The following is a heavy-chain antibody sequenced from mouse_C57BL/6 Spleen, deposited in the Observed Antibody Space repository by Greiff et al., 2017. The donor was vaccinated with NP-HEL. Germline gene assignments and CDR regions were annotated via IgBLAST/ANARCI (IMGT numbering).Heavy chain of an antibody. CDR3: ARGIYDGWPFAY. CDR2: IYPGDGDT. Sequence: VQLQQSGPELVKPGASVKMSCKASGYAFSSSWMNWVKQRPGKGLEWIGRIYPGDGDTNYNGKFKGKATLTADKSSSTAYMQLSSLTSEDSAVYYCARGIYDGWPFAYWGQGTLVTVSA. CDR1: GYAFSSSW. J-gene: IGHJ3*01. V-gene: IGHV1-82*01. D-gene: IGHD2-3*01.